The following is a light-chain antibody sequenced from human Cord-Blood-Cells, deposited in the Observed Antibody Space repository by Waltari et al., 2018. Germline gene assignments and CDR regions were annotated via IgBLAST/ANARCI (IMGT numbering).Light chain of an antibody. J-gene: IGKJ1*01. CDR3: QQYYSTPPT. Sequence: DIVMTQSPDFLAVSLGEWATITCKSTQSVLYSSNNKNYLVWYQQKPGQPPKLLIYWASTRESGVPDRFSGSGSGTDFTLTISSLQAEDVAVYYCQQYYSTPPTFGQGTKVEIK. CDR2: WAS. CDR1: QSVLYSSNNKNY. V-gene: IGKV4-1*01.